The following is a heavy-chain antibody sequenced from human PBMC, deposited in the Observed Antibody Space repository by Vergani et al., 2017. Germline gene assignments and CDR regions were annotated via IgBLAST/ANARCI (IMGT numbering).Heavy chain of an antibody. CDR1: GAAFNSYY. D-gene: IGHD3-3*01. V-gene: IGHV4-34*01. J-gene: IGHJ3*01. CDR2: IDDKGKS. Sequence: QLQLPQWGAGLLKTSETLSLTCAVSGAAFNSYYWTWIRQSPGRGLEWIGEIDDKGKSICNPTLKSRVTMSVDNSKRQFSLNVTSVTAADSAMYYCVRRDFWVGPRTFDFWGAGTPVTVSS. CDR3: VRRDFWVGPRTFDF.